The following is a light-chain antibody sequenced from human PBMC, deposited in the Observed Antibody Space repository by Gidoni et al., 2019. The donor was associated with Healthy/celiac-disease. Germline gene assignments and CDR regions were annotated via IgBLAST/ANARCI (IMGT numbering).Light chain of an antibody. V-gene: IGKV3-20*01. CDR2: GAS. CDR1: QSVSSSY. J-gene: IGKJ2*01. Sequence: EIVLTPSPGTLSLSPGERATLSCRTSQSVSSSYLAWYQQKPCQAPRLLIYGASSRATGIPDRFSGSGSGTDFTLTISRLEPEDFAVYYCQQYGSSPRTFXQXTKLEIK. CDR3: QQYGSSPRT.